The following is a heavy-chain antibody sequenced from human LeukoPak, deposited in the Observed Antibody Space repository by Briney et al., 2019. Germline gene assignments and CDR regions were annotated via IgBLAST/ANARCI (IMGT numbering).Heavy chain of an antibody. CDR2: VYASGST. CDR3: ATSGNDYGDHG. Sequence: PSETLSLTCTVSGDSISTYYWSWIRQPAGRGLEWIGRVYASGSTNYNPSLKSRVTMSVDMSKNQLSLKLSSVTAADTAVYYCATSGNDYGDHGWGQGTLVTVSS. J-gene: IGHJ4*02. CDR1: GDSISTYY. D-gene: IGHD4-17*01. V-gene: IGHV4-4*07.